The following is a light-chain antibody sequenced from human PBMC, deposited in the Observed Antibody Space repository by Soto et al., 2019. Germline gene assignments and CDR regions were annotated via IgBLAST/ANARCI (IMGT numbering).Light chain of an antibody. CDR3: SSYTSINTLV. J-gene: IGLJ3*02. V-gene: IGLV2-14*01. Sequence: QSALTQPASVSGSPGQSITISCTGTSSDVGGYNYVSWYQQHPGKVPKLMIYDVSYRPSGVSTRFSGSKSGITASLTISGLQAEDEADYYCSSYTSINTLVFGGGTQVTVL. CDR1: SSDVGGYNY. CDR2: DVS.